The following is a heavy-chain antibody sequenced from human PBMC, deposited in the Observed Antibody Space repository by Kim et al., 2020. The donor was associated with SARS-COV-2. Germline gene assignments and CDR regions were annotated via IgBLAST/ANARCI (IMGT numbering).Heavy chain of an antibody. V-gene: IGHV3-72*01. CDR3: ARDLQSKGGY. CDR2: TRNKANSYTT. CDR1: GFTFSDHY. J-gene: IGHJ4*02. D-gene: IGHD3-16*01. Sequence: GGSLRLSCAASGFTFSDHYMDWVRQAPGKGLEWVGRTRNKANSYTTEYAASVKGRFTISRDDSKNSLYLQMNSLKTEDTAVYYCARDLQSKGGYWGQGTLVTVSS.